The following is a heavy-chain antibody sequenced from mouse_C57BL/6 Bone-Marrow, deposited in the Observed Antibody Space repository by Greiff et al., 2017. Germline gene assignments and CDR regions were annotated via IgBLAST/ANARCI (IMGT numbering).Heavy chain of an antibody. D-gene: IGHD2-5*01. J-gene: IGHJ4*01. CDR2: LDPSDSYT. Sequence: QVQLQQPGAELVMPGASVKLSCKASGYNFTSYWMHWVKQRPGQGLEWIGELDPSDSYTKYNQTFKGKSTLTVDKSSSTAYMQLSSLTSEDSAVYYCARESHYYSNPYAMDYWGQGTSGTVSS. V-gene: IGHV1-69*01. CDR1: GYNFTSYW. CDR3: ARESHYYSNPYAMDY.